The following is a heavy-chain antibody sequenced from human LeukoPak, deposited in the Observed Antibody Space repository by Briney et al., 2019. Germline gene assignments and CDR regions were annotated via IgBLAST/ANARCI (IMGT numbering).Heavy chain of an antibody. CDR3: ARGLVLATDDAFDI. V-gene: IGHV4-59*01. CDR1: GGSSRSYV. J-gene: IGHJ3*02. CDR2: IWDTEIT. D-gene: IGHD5-12*01. Sequence: SETLTLTCTVSGGSSRSYVWNWLRQPPGKGLEWMGYIWDTEITDYNPSLKSRVTISLDTSKNHFSLKLRSVTAADTALYFCARGLVLATDDAFDIWGEGTLATVSS.